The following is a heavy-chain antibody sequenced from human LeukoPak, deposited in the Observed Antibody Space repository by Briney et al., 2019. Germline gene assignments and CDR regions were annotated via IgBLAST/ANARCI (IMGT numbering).Heavy chain of an antibody. CDR1: GFTVSSNY. CDR2: IYSGGST. J-gene: IGHJ6*03. CDR3: AKTSRIAAAGTHYYYYYMDV. D-gene: IGHD6-13*01. Sequence: PGGSLRLSCAASGFTVSSNYMSWVRQAPGKGLEWVSVIYSGGSTYYADSVKGRFTISRDNSKNTLYLQMNSLRAEDTAVYYCAKTSRIAAAGTHYYYYYMDVWGKGTTVTVSS. V-gene: IGHV3-53*01.